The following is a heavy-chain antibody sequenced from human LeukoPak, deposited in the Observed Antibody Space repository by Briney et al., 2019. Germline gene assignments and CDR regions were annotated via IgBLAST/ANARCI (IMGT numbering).Heavy chain of an antibody. J-gene: IGHJ4*02. CDR1: GFTFSSYA. CDR2: ISGSGGRT. Sequence: PGGSLRLSCAASGFTFSSYAMSWVRQTPGKGLERVPAISGSGGRTYYADSVKGRFTISRDNSKNTLYLQMNSLRAEDTAVYYCAKSRPVVPAALFDYWGQGTLVTVSS. V-gene: IGHV3-23*01. CDR3: AKSRPVVPAALFDY. D-gene: IGHD2-2*01.